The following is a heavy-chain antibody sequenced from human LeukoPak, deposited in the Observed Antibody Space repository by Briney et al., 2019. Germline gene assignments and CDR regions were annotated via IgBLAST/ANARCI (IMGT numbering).Heavy chain of an antibody. Sequence: PGGSLRLSCAASGFTFDDYAMHWVRQAPGKGLEWVSLISGDGGSTYYADSVKGRFTISRDNSKNTLYLQMNSLRAEDTAVYYCARAKYSSRWSLDYWGQGALVTVSS. V-gene: IGHV3-43*02. D-gene: IGHD6-13*01. CDR1: GFTFDDYA. J-gene: IGHJ4*02. CDR2: ISGDGGST. CDR3: ARAKYSSRWSLDY.